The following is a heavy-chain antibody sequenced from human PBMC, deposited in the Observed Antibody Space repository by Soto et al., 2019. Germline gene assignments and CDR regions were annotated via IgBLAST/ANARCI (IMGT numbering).Heavy chain of an antibody. CDR3: VRDYYGGSASYGFQF. J-gene: IGHJ3*01. V-gene: IGHV1-2*04. Sequence: QVHLVQSGAEVKKPGASVKVSCKASGYVFTGYYIHWVRQAPGQGLEWMGWINPKSGGANIAQKVQGWVTLTSDTSISTTYVEVNGLTSYDSAVYYCVRDYYGGSASYGFQFWGQGTPVTVAS. CDR2: INPKSGGA. CDR1: GYVFTGYY. D-gene: IGHD2-21*01.